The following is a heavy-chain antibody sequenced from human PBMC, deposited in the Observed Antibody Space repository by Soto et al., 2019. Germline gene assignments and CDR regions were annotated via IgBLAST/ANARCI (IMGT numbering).Heavy chain of an antibody. CDR2: ISSNGGRT. V-gene: IGHV3-23*01. Sequence: PGGSLRLSCAASGFTFSVYAMSWVRQAPGKGLEWVSAISSNGGRTFYADSSRGRFTISRDNSKSALYLQMNNLRAEDTAIYYCAKYSELPYEAYLQQWGQGTLVTVSS. CDR3: AKYSELPYEAYLQQ. D-gene: IGHD1-7*01. J-gene: IGHJ1*01. CDR1: GFTFSVYA.